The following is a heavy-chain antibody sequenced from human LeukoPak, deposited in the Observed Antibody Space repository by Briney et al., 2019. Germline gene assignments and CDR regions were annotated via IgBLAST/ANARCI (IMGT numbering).Heavy chain of an antibody. D-gene: IGHD2-21*02. J-gene: IGHJ4*02. CDR3: AKGNGRGRLTAIPSYVDY. CDR2: ISGSGGST. CDR1: GFTFSSYA. V-gene: IGHV3-23*01. Sequence: GGSLRLSCAASGFTFSSYAMSWVRQAPGKGLEWVSAISGSGGSTYYADSVKGRFTISRDNSKNTLYLQMNSLRAEDTAVYYCAKGNGRGRLTAIPSYVDYWGQGTLVTVSS.